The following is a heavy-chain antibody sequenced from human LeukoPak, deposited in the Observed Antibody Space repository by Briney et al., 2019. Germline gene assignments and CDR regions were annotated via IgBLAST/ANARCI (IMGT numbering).Heavy chain of an antibody. V-gene: IGHV1-18*01. J-gene: IGHJ4*02. CDR2: ISAYNGNT. CDR1: GYTFTSHG. CDR3: ARAQTNYDILTGYYEFED. D-gene: IGHD3-9*01. Sequence: GASVKVSCKASGYTFTSHGISWVRQAPGQGLEWMGWISAYNGNTNYAQKLQGRVTMTTDTSTSTAYMELSSLRSEDTAVYYCARAQTNYDILTGYYEFEDWGQGTLVTVSS.